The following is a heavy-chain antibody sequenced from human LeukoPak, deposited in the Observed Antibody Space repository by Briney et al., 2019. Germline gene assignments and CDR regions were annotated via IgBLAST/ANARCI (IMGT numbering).Heavy chain of an antibody. V-gene: IGHV3-66*01. Sequence: GGSLRLSCAASGFTVSSNYMSWVRQAPGKGLEWVSVIYSGGSTYYADSVKGRFTISRDNPKNTLYLQMNSLRAEDTAVYYCAGSRSIISSAHYWGQGTLVTVSS. CDR1: GFTVSSNY. CDR2: IYSGGST. D-gene: IGHD3-16*01. J-gene: IGHJ4*02. CDR3: AGSRSIISSAHY.